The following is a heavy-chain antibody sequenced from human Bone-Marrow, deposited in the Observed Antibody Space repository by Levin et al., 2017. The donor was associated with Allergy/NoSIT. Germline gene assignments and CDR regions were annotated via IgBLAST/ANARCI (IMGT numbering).Heavy chain of an antibody. V-gene: IGHV3-30*18. CDR2: ISYDGDKK. CDR1: GFSFSYYG. CDR3: AKDEAAAGFYYYYGMDV. J-gene: IGHJ6*02. D-gene: IGHD6-13*01. Sequence: GGSLRLSCAASGFSFSYYGIHWVRQAPGKGLEWVAFISYDGDKKNYVDSVKGRFTISRDNSNNTVFLQMDSLRSEDTAVYYCAKDEAAAGFYYYYGMDVWGQGTTVTVSS.